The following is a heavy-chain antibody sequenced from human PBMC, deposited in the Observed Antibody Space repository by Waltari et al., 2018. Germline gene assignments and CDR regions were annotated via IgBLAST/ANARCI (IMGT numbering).Heavy chain of an antibody. CDR3: VRENIAAAGLES. Sequence: EVQLVESGGGLVQPGGSLRLSCVASGFIFSTYWMDWVRQAPGKGLVWVSRINSDGSSTTYADSVKGRFTISRDNAKNTLYLHMSSLRAEDTAVYYCVRENIAAAGLESWGQGTLVTVSS. CDR2: INSDGSST. D-gene: IGHD6-13*01. CDR1: GFIFSTYW. J-gene: IGHJ4*02. V-gene: IGHV3-74*01.